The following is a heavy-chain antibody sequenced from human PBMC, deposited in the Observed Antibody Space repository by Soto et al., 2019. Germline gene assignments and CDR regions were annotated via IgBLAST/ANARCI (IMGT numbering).Heavy chain of an antibody. Sequence: SVKVSCKASGGTFSSYAISWVRQAPGQGLEWMGGIIPIFGTANYAQKFQGRVTITADESTSTAYMELSSLRSEDTAVYYCASGRADILTGYYKDAFDIWGQGTMVTVSS. V-gene: IGHV1-69*13. J-gene: IGHJ3*02. CDR1: GGTFSSYA. D-gene: IGHD3-9*01. CDR2: IIPIFGTA. CDR3: ASGRADILTGYYKDAFDI.